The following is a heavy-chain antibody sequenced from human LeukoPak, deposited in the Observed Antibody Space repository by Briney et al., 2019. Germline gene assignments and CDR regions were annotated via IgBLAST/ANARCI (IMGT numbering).Heavy chain of an antibody. J-gene: IGHJ4*02. V-gene: IGHV5-51*01. D-gene: IGHD6-6*01. CDR2: IYPGDSDT. Sequence: GESLKISCKGSGYSFTSYWIGWVRQMPGKGLEWMGIIYPGDSDTRYSPSFQGQVTISADKSISTAYLQWSSLKASDTAMYYCARTSNGLAAHPRGDFDYWGQGTLVTVSS. CDR3: ARTSNGLAAHPRGDFDY. CDR1: GYSFTSYW.